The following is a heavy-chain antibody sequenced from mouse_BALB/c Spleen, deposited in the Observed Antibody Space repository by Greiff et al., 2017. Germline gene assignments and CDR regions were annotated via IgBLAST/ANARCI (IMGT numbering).Heavy chain of an antibody. CDR1: GFSLTSYG. CDR3: ARVPYYYGSSPPLYFDV. V-gene: IGHV2-9*02. J-gene: IGHJ1*01. CDR2: IWAGGST. Sequence: QVQLKESGPGLVAPSQSLSITCTVSGFSLTSYGVHWVRQPPGKGLEWLGVIWAGGSTNYNSALMSRLSISKDNSKSQVFLKMNSLQTDDTAMYYCARVPYYYGSSPPLYFDVWGAGTTVTVSS. D-gene: IGHD1-1*01.